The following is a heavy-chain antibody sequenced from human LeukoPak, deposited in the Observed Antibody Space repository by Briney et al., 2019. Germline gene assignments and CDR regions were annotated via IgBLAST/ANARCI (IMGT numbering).Heavy chain of an antibody. J-gene: IGHJ4*02. V-gene: IGHV3-30*18. Sequence: GGSLRLSCAASGFTFSSSDMHWVRQAPGKGLEWVAHISYDEDSRHYGASVKGRFTISRDNSKNTLYLQMNRLGAEDTALYYCGKGAVEIGGGYWGQGTLVTVAS. CDR2: ISYDEDSR. D-gene: IGHD3-10*01. CDR1: GFTFSSSD. CDR3: GKGAVEIGGGY.